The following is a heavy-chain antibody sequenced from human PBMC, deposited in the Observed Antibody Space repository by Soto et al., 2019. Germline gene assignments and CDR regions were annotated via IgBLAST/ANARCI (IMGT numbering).Heavy chain of an antibody. CDR2: INPATGAA. CDR1: GYPVTAYY. Sequence: QLHLVQSGAVVKKPGASVTVSCSASGYPVTAYYMHWVRQAPGRGLEWMGGINPATGAAKYTQTSRRRVSMSRETSKTTDFMEMSVLTSENTAVFYGARGGGVGVAGSAAFDMWGQGTLVTVSS. CDR3: ARGGGVGVAGSAAFDM. V-gene: IGHV1-2*02. J-gene: IGHJ3*02. D-gene: IGHD3-3*01.